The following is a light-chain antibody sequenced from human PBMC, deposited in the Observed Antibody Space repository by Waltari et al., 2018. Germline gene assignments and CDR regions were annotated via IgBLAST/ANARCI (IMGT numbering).Light chain of an antibody. Sequence: EIVLTQSPGTLSLSPGERATPSCRASQSVSRSYLAWYQQKPGPAPRLLIYGASSRATGIPDRFSGSGSGTDFTLTISRLEPEDFAVYYCQQYGSSPTFGQGTKVEIK. J-gene: IGKJ1*01. CDR3: QQYGSSPT. CDR2: GAS. CDR1: QSVSRSY. V-gene: IGKV3-20*01.